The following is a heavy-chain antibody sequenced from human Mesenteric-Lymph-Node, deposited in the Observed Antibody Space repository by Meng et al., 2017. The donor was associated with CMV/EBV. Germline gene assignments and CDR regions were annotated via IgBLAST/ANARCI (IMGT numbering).Heavy chain of an antibody. CDR1: GFTFSSYW. V-gene: IGHV3-74*01. CDR2: INSDGSIT. J-gene: IGHJ4*02. Sequence: GGSLRLSCAASGFTFSSYWMHWVRQAPGKGLVWVSRINSDGSITSYADSVKGRFTISRDNAKNTLYLEMNSLRAEDTAVYYCASCSSTSCYGYWGQGTLVTVSS. D-gene: IGHD2-2*01. CDR3: ASCSSTSCYGY.